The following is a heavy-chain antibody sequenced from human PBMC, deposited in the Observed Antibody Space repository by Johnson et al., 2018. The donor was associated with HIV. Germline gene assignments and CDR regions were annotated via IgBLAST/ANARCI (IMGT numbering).Heavy chain of an antibody. CDR1: GFNFDDYG. CDR3: ARGSYDGDAFDV. D-gene: IGHD1-26*01. J-gene: IGHJ3*01. V-gene: IGHV3-30*03. CDR2: ISYDGSNK. Sequence: QVHLVESGGGLVQPGGSLRLSCAASGFNFDDYGMSWVRQAPGKGLEWVAVISYDGSNKYYADSVKGRFTISRDNSKNTLYLQMNSLRAEDTALYYCARGSYDGDAFDVWGQGTMVTVSS.